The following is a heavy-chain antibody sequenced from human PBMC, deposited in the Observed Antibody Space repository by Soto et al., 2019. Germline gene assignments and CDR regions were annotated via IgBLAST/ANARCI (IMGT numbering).Heavy chain of an antibody. CDR3: AKERRYSSGWYAFDY. Sequence: GGSLRLSCAASGFTVSDNYMTWVRQAPGKGLEWVAVISYDGSNKYYADSVKGRFTISRDNSKNTLYLQMNSLRAEDTAVYYCAKERRYSSGWYAFDYWGQGTLVTVSS. CDR1: GFTVSDNY. CDR2: ISYDGSNK. V-gene: IGHV3-30*18. J-gene: IGHJ4*02. D-gene: IGHD6-19*01.